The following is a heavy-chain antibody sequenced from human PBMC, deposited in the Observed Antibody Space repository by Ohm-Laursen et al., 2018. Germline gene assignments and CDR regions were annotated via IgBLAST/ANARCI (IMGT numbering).Heavy chain of an antibody. CDR1: GFTFSDYY. Sequence: SLRLSCAASGFTFSDYYMSWIRQAPGKGLEWVSYISSSGSTIYYADSVKGRFTISRDNAKNSQYLQVNSLRDEDTAVYYCARIGYSSSSFDYWGQGTLVTVSS. CDR2: ISSSGSTI. CDR3: ARIGYSSSSFDY. J-gene: IGHJ4*02. V-gene: IGHV3-11*04. D-gene: IGHD6-6*01.